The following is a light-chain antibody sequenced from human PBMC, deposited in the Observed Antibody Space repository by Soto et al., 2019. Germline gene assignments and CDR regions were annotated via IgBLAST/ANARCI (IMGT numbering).Light chain of an antibody. Sequence: VLIPSAAALLSSPGERATLSFRASQSVSSYLAWYQPKPGPAPSLLIYAASNRATGIPARFSGSGSGTAFTLTIRRLEPEDFAFYYCQQRCHWPTFGPGTRLEI. CDR3: QQRCHWPT. CDR2: AAS. J-gene: IGKJ5*01. CDR1: QSVSSY. V-gene: IGKV3-11*01.